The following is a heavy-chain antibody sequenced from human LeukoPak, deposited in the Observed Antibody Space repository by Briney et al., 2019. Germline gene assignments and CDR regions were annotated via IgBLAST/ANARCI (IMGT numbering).Heavy chain of an antibody. CDR3: ARAGRGRGRNFKTFDY. D-gene: IGHD1-26*01. CDR1: GGSFSGYY. Sequence: SETLSLTCAVYGGSFSGYYWSWIRKPPGKGLEWIGEINHSGSTNYNPSLKSRVTISVDTSKNQFSLKLSSVTAADTAVYYCARAGRGRGRNFKTFDYWGQGTLVTVSS. J-gene: IGHJ4*02. V-gene: IGHV4-34*01. CDR2: INHSGST.